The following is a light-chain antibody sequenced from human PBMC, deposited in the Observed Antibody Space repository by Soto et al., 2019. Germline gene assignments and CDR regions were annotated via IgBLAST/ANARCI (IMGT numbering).Light chain of an antibody. V-gene: IGLV1-51*01. Sequence: QSVLTQPPSVSAAPGQKVTISCSGSSSNIGNNYVSWYQQLPKTAPKLLIHDINKRPSGIPDRFSGSKSGTSATLGITGLQTGDEADYYCGTWDSSLSAVVFGGGTKLTVL. CDR1: SSNIGNNY. J-gene: IGLJ3*02. CDR2: DIN. CDR3: GTWDSSLSAVV.